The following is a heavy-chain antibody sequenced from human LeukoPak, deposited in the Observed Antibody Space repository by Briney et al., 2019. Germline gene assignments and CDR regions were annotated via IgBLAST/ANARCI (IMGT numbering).Heavy chain of an antibody. J-gene: IGHJ3*02. CDR1: GGSFSGYY. CDR2: INHSGST. D-gene: IGHD3-16*01. V-gene: IGHV4-34*01. CDR3: AAGGGDDAFDI. Sequence: SETLSLTCAVYGGSFSGYYWSWIRQPPGKGLEWIGEINHSGSTNYNPSLKSRVTISVDTSKNQFSLKLSSVTAADTAVYYCAAGGGDDAFDIWGQGTMVTVSS.